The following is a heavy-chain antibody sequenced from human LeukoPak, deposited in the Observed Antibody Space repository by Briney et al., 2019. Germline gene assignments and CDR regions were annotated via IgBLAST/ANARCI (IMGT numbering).Heavy chain of an antibody. V-gene: IGHV3-74*01. CDR3: TRVGYIDEGIDY. J-gene: IGHJ4*02. D-gene: IGHD5-24*01. CDR1: GFTFSSYW. CDR2: INSDGSST. Sequence: GGSLRLSCAASGFTFSSYWMHWVRQAPGKGLVWVSRINSDGSSTSYADSVKGRFTISRDNAKNTLYLQMNSLRAEDTAIYYCTRVGYIDEGIDYWGQGTLVTVSS.